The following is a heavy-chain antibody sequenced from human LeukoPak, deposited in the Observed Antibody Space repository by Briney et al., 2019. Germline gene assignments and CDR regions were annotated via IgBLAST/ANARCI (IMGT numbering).Heavy chain of an antibody. J-gene: IGHJ3*02. CDR2: IYSGGST. D-gene: IGHD6-19*01. CDR3: ARAGPPSSSGWYGGAFNI. V-gene: IGHV3-53*01. CDR1: GFTVSSNY. Sequence: PGGSLRLSCAASGFTVSSNYMSWVRQAPGKGLEWVSVIYSGGSTYYADSVKGRFTISRDNSKNTLYLQMNSLRAEDTAVYYCARAGPPSSSGWYGGAFNIWGQGTMVTVSS.